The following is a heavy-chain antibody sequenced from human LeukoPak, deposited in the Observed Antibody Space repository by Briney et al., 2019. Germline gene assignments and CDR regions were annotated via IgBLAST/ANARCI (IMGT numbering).Heavy chain of an antibody. J-gene: IGHJ6*02. D-gene: IGHD3-10*01. CDR1: GYTFTSYD. CDR3: ARDGDYYGSGSFPVGYYGMDV. CDR2: MNPNSGNT. Sequence: ASVKVSCKASGYTFTSYDINWVRQATGQGLEWMGWMNPNSGNTGHAQKFQGRVTMTRDTSISTAYMELSRLRSDGTAVYYCARDGDYYGSGSFPVGYYGMDVWGQGTTVTVSS. V-gene: IGHV1-8*01.